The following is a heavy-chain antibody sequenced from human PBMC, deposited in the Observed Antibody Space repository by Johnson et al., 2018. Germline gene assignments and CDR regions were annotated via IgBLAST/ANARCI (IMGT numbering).Heavy chain of an antibody. V-gene: IGHV1-46*01. Sequence: QVQLVQSGAEVKKPGASVKVSCKASGYTFTSYYMHWVRQAPGQGLEWMGIINPSGGSTSYAQKFQGRVTMTRDTSTCTVYMERSSLRSEDTAVYYGASGAREEMATNFDYWGQGTLVTVSS. D-gene: IGHD5-24*01. J-gene: IGHJ4*02. CDR3: ASGAREEMATNFDY. CDR2: INPSGGST. CDR1: GYTFTSYY.